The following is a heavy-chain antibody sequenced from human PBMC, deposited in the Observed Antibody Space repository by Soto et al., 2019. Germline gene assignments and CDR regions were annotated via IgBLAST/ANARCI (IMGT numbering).Heavy chain of an antibody. J-gene: IGHJ6*02. CDR3: ARGFGRGIAAHSGMDV. D-gene: IGHD6-13*01. CDR2: ISSSSSYI. CDR1: RFTFSSYS. Sequence: GGSLRLSCAAARFTFSSYSMNWVRQAPGKGLEWVSSISSSSSYIYYADSVKGRFTISRDNAKNSLYLQMNSLRAEDTAVYYCARGFGRGIAAHSGMDVWGQGNTVTVSS. V-gene: IGHV3-21*01.